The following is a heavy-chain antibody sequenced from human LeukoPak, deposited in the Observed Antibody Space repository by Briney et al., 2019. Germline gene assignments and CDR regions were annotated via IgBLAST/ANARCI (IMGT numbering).Heavy chain of an antibody. CDR1: GGSISSYY. D-gene: IGHD6-13*01. Sequence: SETLSLTCTVSGGSISSYYWSWIRQPPGKGPEWIGYIYYSGSTNYNPSLKSRVTISVDTSKNQFSLKLSSVTAADTAVYYCARAGYSSSWYFDYWGQGTLVTVSS. V-gene: IGHV4-59*01. J-gene: IGHJ4*02. CDR3: ARAGYSSSWYFDY. CDR2: IYYSGST.